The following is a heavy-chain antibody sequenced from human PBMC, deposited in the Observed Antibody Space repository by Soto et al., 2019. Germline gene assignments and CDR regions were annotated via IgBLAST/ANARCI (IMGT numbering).Heavy chain of an antibody. CDR2: IRSKAYGGTT. CDR3: TRESGVPG. Sequence: GGSLILSCTASGFTFGDYAMSWVRQAPGKGLEWVGFIRSKAYGGTTEYAASVKGRFTISRDDSKSIAYLQMNSLKTEDTAVYYCTRESGVPGWGQGTLVTVSS. J-gene: IGHJ4*02. V-gene: IGHV3-49*04. CDR1: GFTFGDYA. D-gene: IGHD3-3*01.